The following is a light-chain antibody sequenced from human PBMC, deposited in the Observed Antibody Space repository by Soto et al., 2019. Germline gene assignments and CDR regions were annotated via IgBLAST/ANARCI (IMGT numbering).Light chain of an antibody. CDR1: SSDVGSYNH. J-gene: IGLJ3*02. Sequence: QSALTQPPSVSGSPGQSVTISCTGTSSDVGSYNHVSWYQQHPGTAPKLMICQVSNRPSGVTDRFSGSKSDNTASLTISGLQAEDEAYYYCSSYTSSGTWVFGGGTKLTVL. CDR2: QVS. V-gene: IGLV2-18*02. CDR3: SSYTSSGTWV.